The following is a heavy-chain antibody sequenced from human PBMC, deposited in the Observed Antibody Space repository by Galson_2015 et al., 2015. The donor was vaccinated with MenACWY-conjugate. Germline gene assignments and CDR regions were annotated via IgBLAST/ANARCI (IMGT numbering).Heavy chain of an antibody. J-gene: IGHJ4*02. CDR2: INPRGSST. V-gene: IGHV3-74*01. Sequence: LRLSCAASGFIFNTYWMHWVRQAPGKELVWVSRINPRGSSTTYADSVKDRFTISRDNAKNTLYLQMNSLRPEDTAVFYCAKTRGASLYFDSWGQGTLVTVSS. CDR1: GFIFNTYW. CDR3: AKTRGASLYFDS. D-gene: IGHD1-26*01.